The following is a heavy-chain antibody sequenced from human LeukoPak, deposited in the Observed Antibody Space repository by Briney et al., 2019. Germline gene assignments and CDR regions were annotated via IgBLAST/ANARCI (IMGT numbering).Heavy chain of an antibody. CDR1: GFTFSIYA. CDR3: ARENCDSTTCYKTIDY. Sequence: GGSLRLSCAASGFTFSIYAMHWVRQAPGKGREYVSAITSNGGSAYYANSVKGRFTISRDNSKNTLYLQMGSLRAEDMAVYYCARENCDSTTCYKTIDYWGQGTLVTVSS. CDR2: ITSNGGSA. D-gene: IGHD2-2*02. J-gene: IGHJ4*02. V-gene: IGHV3-64*01.